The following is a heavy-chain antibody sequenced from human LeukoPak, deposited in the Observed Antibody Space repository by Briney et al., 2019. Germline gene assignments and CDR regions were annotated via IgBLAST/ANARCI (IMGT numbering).Heavy chain of an antibody. CDR2: ISINGGYT. D-gene: IGHD1-26*01. CDR1: GFRFSSCW. J-gene: IGHJ4*02. V-gene: IGHV3-64*05. Sequence: GGSLRLSCAASGFRFSSCWMSWVRQAPGKGLEYVSAISINGGYTYYADSVKGRFTISRDNSKNTLYVQMSSLRAEDTAVYYCVKVGEISGSPAFFDYWGQGTLVTVSS. CDR3: VKVGEISGSPAFFDY.